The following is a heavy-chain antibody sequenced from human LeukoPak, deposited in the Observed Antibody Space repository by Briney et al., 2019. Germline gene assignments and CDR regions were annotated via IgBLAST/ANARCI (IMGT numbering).Heavy chain of an antibody. Sequence: GGSLRLPCAASGFTFDDYAMHWVRQAPGKGLEWVSGISWNSGSIGYADSVKGRFTISRDNAKNSLYLQMNSLRAEDTALYYCAKGDSAILVDYWGQGTLVTVSS. CDR3: AKGDSAILVDY. V-gene: IGHV3-9*01. CDR2: ISWNSGSI. D-gene: IGHD5-18*01. CDR1: GFTFDDYA. J-gene: IGHJ4*02.